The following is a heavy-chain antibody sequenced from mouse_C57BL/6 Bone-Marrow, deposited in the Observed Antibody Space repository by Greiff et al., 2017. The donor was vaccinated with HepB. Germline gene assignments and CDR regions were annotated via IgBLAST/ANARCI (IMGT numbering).Heavy chain of an antibody. J-gene: IGHJ3*01. V-gene: IGHV1-81*01. CDR3: ARPLYYDYDPFAY. CDR2: IYPRSGNT. CDR1: GYTFTSYG. Sequence: VQLQESGAELARPGASVKLSCKASGYTFTSYGIRWVKQRTGQGLEWIGEIYPRSGNTYYNEKFKGKATLTADKSSSTAYMELRSLTSEDSAVYFCARPLYYDYDPFAYWGQGTLVTVSA. D-gene: IGHD2-4*01.